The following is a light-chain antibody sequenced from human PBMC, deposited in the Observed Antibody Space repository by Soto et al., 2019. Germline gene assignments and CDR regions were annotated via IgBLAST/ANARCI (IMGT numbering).Light chain of an antibody. J-gene: IGKJ5*01. CDR2: DAS. V-gene: IGKV3-11*01. Sequence: EIVLTQSPATLSLSPGERATLSCRASQSVSSYLAWFRQKPGQAPRLLIYDASNRATGIPARISGSGSGTDFTLTISSLEPEDFAVYYCHQRSNWPITFGQGTRLEIK. CDR1: QSVSSY. CDR3: HQRSNWPIT.